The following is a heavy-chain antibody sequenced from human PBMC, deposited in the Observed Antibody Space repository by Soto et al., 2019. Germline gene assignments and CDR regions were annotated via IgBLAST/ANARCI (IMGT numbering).Heavy chain of an antibody. CDR1: GFTFSSYW. CDR2: IKPDGSEK. D-gene: IGHD6-6*01. Sequence: PGGSLRLSCAASGFTFSSYWMSWVRQAPGKGLEWVANIKPDGSEKYYVDSVRGRFTISRDNVENSLNLQMNSLRAEDAALYYCARDEARPLRYWGQGSLVTVSS. J-gene: IGHJ4*02. V-gene: IGHV3-7*01. CDR3: ARDEARPLRY.